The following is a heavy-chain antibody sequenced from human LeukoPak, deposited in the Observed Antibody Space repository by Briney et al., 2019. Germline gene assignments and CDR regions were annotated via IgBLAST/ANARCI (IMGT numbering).Heavy chain of an antibody. D-gene: IGHD1-26*01. J-gene: IGHJ5*02. Sequence: GGSLRLSCAASGFTFSSYSMNWVRQAPGKGLEWVSYISSSSSTIYYADSVKGRFTISRDNAKKSLYLQMNSLRAEDTAVYYCAKGAKRVVGATTHWIDPWGQGTLVTVSS. CDR1: GFTFSSYS. V-gene: IGHV3-48*01. CDR2: ISSSSSTI. CDR3: AKGAKRVVGATTHWIDP.